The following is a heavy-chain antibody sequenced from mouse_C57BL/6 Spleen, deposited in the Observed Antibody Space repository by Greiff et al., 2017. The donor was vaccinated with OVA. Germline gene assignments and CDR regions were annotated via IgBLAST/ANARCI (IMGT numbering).Heavy chain of an antibody. CDR2: IDPETGGT. Sequence: QVQLQQSGAELMKPGASVKLSCKATGYTFTGYWIEWVKQRPGHGLEWIGAIDPETGGTAYNQKFTGKAILTADKSSSTAYMELRSLTSEDAAVYYCTRKRDYFDYWGQGTTLTVSS. J-gene: IGHJ2*01. V-gene: IGHV1-9*01. CDR3: TRKRDYFDY. CDR1: GYTFTGYW.